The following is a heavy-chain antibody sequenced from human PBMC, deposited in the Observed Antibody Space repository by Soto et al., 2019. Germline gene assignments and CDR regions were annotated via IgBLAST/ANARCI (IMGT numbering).Heavy chain of an antibody. Sequence: GGSLRLSCAASGFFCSSYDMSWVRQAPGKGLEWVSTILVDGRTFYVDSVKGRFTISRDSSQNTVYLQMNSLTVGDTSLYYCAKATATGGGAFDICGQGTMVTVSS. CDR2: ILVDGRT. J-gene: IGHJ3*02. D-gene: IGHD2-8*02. V-gene: IGHV3-23*01. CDR3: AKATATGGGAFDI. CDR1: GFFCSSYD.